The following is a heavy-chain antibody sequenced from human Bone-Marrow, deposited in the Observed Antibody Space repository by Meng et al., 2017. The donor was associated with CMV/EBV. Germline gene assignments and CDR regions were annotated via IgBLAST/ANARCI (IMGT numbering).Heavy chain of an antibody. CDR3: ARARKVKQQLVGGYGMDV. Sequence: GESLKISCAASGFTFSGSAMHWVRQAPGKGLEWVAVISYDGSNKYYADSVKGRFTISRDNSKNTLYLQMNSLRAEDTAVYYCARARKVKQQLVGGYGMDVWGQGTTVTVSS. CDR2: ISYDGSNK. CDR1: GFTFSGSA. J-gene: IGHJ6*01. V-gene: IGHV3-30-3*01. D-gene: IGHD6-13*01.